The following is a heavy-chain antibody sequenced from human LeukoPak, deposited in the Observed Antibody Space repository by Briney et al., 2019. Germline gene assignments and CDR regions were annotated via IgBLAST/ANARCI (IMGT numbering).Heavy chain of an antibody. D-gene: IGHD4-17*01. V-gene: IGHV4-30-4*08. CDR3: AREHYGDYVDY. CDR2: IYYSGST. J-gene: IGHJ4*02. CDR1: GGSISSGGYY. Sequence: KASETLSLTCTVSGGSISSGGYYWSWIRQHPGKGLEWIGYIYYSGSTYYNPSLKSRVTISVDTSKNQFSLKLSSVTAADTAVYYCAREHYGDYVDYWGQGTLVTVSS.